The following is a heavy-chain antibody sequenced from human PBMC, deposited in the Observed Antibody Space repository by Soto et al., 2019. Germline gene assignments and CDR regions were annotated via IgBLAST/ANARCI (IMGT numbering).Heavy chain of an antibody. CDR1: GGSISSRY. J-gene: IGHJ4*02. CDR3: AQTHGWAGFDY. D-gene: IGHD6-19*01. V-gene: IGHV4-59*01. CDR2: IYNGEST. Sequence: QVQLQESGPGLVKPSETMSLTCTASGGSISSRYWNWIRQPPGKGLEWIGHIYNGESTNYNPSLKSRVTISVDTSKNQFSLELGSVTAADTAVYYCAQTHGWAGFDYWGQGILVTVSS.